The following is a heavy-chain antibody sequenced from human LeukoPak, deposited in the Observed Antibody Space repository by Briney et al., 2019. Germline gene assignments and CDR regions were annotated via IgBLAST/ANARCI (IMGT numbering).Heavy chain of an antibody. CDR2: ISYDGGHK. V-gene: IGHV3-30*03. CDR1: GITFRSYG. CDR3: ARARVDIAMFTWLNWYFDL. D-gene: IGHD5-18*01. J-gene: IGHJ2*01. Sequence: GRSLRLSCAASGITFRSYGMHWVRQAPGKGLEWVAVISYDGGHKYYADSVKGRFSISRDNSKNTLYLQMNSLRAEDTAVYYCARARVDIAMFTWLNWYFDLWGRGTLVTVSS.